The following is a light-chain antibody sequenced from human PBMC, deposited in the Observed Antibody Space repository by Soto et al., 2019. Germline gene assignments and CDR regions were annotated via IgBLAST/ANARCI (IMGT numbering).Light chain of an antibody. CDR2: AAS. CDR3: QQYNSYWRT. CDR1: QSISIY. V-gene: IGKV1-39*01. Sequence: DIQMTQSPSSLSASVGDRVTITCRASQSISIYLNWYQQKPGRSPKLLISAASSLQSGVPSRFSGSGSGTEFTLTISSLQPDDFATYYCQQYNSYWRTFGQGTKVDIK. J-gene: IGKJ1*01.